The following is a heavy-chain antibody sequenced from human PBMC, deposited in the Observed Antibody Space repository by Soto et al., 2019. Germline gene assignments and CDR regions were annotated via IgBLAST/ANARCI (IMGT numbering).Heavy chain of an antibody. J-gene: IGHJ5*02. Sequence: SETLSLTCAVYGGSFSGYYWSWIRQPPGKGLEWTGEINHSGSTNYNPSLKSRVTISVDTSKNQFSLKLSSVTAADTAVYYCARGITIFGVVIIPEYNWFDPWGQGTLVTVSS. CDR1: GGSFSGYY. D-gene: IGHD3-3*01. CDR3: ARGITIFGVVIIPEYNWFDP. V-gene: IGHV4-34*01. CDR2: INHSGST.